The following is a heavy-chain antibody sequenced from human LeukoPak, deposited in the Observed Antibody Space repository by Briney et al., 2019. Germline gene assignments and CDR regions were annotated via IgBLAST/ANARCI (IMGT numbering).Heavy chain of an antibody. CDR3: ARWCYYDSSGRFDY. J-gene: IGHJ4*02. CDR2: MNPNSGNT. Sequence: GASVKDSCKASGYTFTSHDINWVRQATGQGLEWMGWMNPNSGNTGYAQKFQGRVTMTRNTSISTAYMELSSLRGEDTAVYYCARWCYYDSSGRFDYWGQGTLVTVSS. D-gene: IGHD3-22*01. V-gene: IGHV1-8*01. CDR1: GYTFTSHD.